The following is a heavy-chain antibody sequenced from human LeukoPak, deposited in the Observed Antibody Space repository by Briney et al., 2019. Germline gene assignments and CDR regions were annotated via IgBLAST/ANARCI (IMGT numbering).Heavy chain of an antibody. Sequence: ASVTVSCTGFGYTFTNYYMHWVRQAPGQGPEWMGVVNPNDGSTTYEQKFQGRVTMTRDMSTNTVYMELSSLKSDDTAEYFCAIVSPMTTVARGQGAFDIWGQGTMVSVSA. V-gene: IGHV1-46*01. CDR1: GYTFTNYY. CDR2: VNPNDGST. J-gene: IGHJ3*02. D-gene: IGHD4-23*01. CDR3: AIVSPMTTVARGQGAFDI.